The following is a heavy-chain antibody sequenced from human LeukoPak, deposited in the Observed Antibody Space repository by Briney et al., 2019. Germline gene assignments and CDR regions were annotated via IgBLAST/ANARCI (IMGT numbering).Heavy chain of an antibody. Sequence: PSETLSLTCGVFGGSFSGYYWSWIRQPPGKGLEWLGENNHVGSSNYNASLKSRVSISVDTSKNQFSLKMTSVTAADTAVYYCARGRITRRTGSYYAEYFHPWGQGTLVTVSS. J-gene: IGHJ1*01. D-gene: IGHD3-10*01. CDR2: NNHVGSS. CDR1: GGSFSGYY. CDR3: ARGRITRRTGSYYAEYFHP. V-gene: IGHV4-34*01.